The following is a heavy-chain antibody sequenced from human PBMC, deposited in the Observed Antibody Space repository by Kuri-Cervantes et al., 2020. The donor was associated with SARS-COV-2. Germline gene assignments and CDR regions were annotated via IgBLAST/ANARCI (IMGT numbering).Heavy chain of an antibody. CDR2: IWYDGRNK. CDR1: GFAFRNYG. J-gene: IGHJ5*02. V-gene: IGHV3-33*01. D-gene: IGHD3-16*01. CDR3: ARGGSPYYPDSIGPYGWTKLDH. Sequence: GESLKISCVASGFAFRNYGMHWVRQAPGKGLEWVAVIWYDGRNKYYPESVKGRFTISRDNSKNTLFLQMDGLRAEDTAVYYCARGGSPYYPDSIGPYGWTKLDHWGQGTMVTVSS.